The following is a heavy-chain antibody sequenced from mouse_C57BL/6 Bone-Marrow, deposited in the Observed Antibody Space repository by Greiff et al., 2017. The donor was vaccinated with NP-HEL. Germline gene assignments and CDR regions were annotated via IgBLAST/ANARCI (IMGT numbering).Heavy chain of an antibody. D-gene: IGHD1-1*01. CDR2: IDPENGDT. CDR1: GFNITDDY. J-gene: IGHJ2*01. CDR3: SSYYDSGDY. Sequence: VQLQQSGAELVRPGASVKLSCTASGFNITDDYMHWVKQRPEQGLEWIGWIDPENGDTEYASKFQGKATMTADTSSNTAYLQLSSLTSEDTAVYYRSSYYDSGDYWGQGTTLTVSS. V-gene: IGHV14-4*01.